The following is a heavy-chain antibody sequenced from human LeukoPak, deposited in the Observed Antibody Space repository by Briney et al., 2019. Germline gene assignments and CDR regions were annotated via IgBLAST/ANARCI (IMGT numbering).Heavy chain of an antibody. CDR1: GFTFSSYW. J-gene: IGHJ4*02. V-gene: IGHV3-48*04. D-gene: IGHD1-7*01. Sequence: GGSLRLSCAASGFTFSSYWMSWVRQAPGKGLEWVSYISSSGRSINYADSVKGRFTISRDNAKNSLYLQMNSLRAEDTAVYYCARDLTGTTSLDYWGQGTLVTVSS. CDR2: ISSSGRSI. CDR3: ARDLTGTTSLDY.